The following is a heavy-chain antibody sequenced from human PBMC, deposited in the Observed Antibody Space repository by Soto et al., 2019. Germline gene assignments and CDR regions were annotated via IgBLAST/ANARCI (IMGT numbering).Heavy chain of an antibody. CDR2: IWYDGSNK. CDR3: ARGGTYYDYVWGSYRPLDY. V-gene: IGHV3-33*01. D-gene: IGHD3-16*02. Sequence: PGGSLRLSCAASGFTFSSYGMHWVRQAPGKGLEWVAVIWYDGSNKYYADSVKGRFTISRDNSKNTLYLQMNSLRAEDTAVYYCARGGTYYDYVWGSYRPLDYWGQGTLVTVSS. CDR1: GFTFSSYG. J-gene: IGHJ4*02.